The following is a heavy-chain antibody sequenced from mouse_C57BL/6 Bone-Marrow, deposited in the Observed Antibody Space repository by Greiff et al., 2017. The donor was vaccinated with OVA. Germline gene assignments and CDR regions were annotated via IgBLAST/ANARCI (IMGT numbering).Heavy chain of an antibody. Sequence: QVQLQQPGTALVKPGASVKLSCKASGYTFTSYWMHWVKQRPGQGLEWIGNINPSNGGTNYNEKFKSKATLTVDKSSSTAYMQLSSLTSEDSAVYYCARYRDYGLFYYAMDYWGQGTSVTVSS. CDR1: GYTFTSYW. J-gene: IGHJ4*01. V-gene: IGHV1-53*01. CDR3: ARYRDYGLFYYAMDY. CDR2: INPSNGGT. D-gene: IGHD2-4*01.